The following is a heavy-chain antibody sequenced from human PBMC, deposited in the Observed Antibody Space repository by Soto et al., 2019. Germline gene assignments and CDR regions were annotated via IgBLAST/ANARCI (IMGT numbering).Heavy chain of an antibody. V-gene: IGHV3-48*03. D-gene: IGHD6-13*01. CDR1: GFTFTVYE. CDR3: ARAGHSSSWYFEY. CDR2: IGRSGNVI. J-gene: IGHJ4*02. Sequence: EVQLVESGGGLIQPGGSLRLSCAASGFTFTVYEMNWVRQAPGKGLEWVSYIGRSGNVIYYAASVKGRFTISRDNAKISLYLQMTSLRAEDTAVYYCARAGHSSSWYFEYWGQGTLVTVSS.